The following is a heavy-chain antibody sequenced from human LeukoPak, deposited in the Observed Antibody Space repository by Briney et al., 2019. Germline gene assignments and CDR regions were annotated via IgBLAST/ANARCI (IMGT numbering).Heavy chain of an antibody. CDR3: ARGPHDVVRGVIAPYFDY. Sequence: ASVKVSCKASGYTFTGYYMHWVRQAPGQGLEWMGRINPNSGGTNYAQKFQGRVTMTRDTSISTAYMELSSLRSEDTAVYYCARGPHDVVRGVIAPYFDYWGQGTLVTVSS. J-gene: IGHJ4*02. CDR2: INPNSGGT. CDR1: GYTFTGYY. V-gene: IGHV1-2*06. D-gene: IGHD3-10*01.